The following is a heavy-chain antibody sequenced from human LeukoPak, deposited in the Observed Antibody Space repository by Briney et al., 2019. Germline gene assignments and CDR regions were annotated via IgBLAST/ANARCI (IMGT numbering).Heavy chain of an antibody. V-gene: IGHV1-2*02. Sequence: ASVKVSCKASGYTFTGYYMHWVRQAPGQGLEWMGWINPNSGGTNYAQKFQGRVTMTRDTSISTAYMELSRLRSDDTAVYYCARRELVVVPAARRSWFDPLGQGTLVTVSS. D-gene: IGHD2-2*01. CDR1: GYTFTGYY. J-gene: IGHJ5*02. CDR3: ARRELVVVPAARRSWFDP. CDR2: INPNSGGT.